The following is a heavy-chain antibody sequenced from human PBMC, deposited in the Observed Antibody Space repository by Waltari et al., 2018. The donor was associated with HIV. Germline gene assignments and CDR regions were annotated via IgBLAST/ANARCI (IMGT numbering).Heavy chain of an antibody. CDR2: ISSSSSYR. CDR3: AREGSGSCYDY. D-gene: IGHD1-26*01. Sequence: EVQLVESGGGLVKPGGSLRLSCAASGFTFSSYSINWVRQAPGTGLRWASSISSSSSYRYHADSVKCRFTSSRDNAKNSLYLQMNSLRAEDTAVYYCAREGSGSCYDYWGQGSLVTVSS. V-gene: IGHV3-21*01. J-gene: IGHJ4*02. CDR1: GFTFSSYS.